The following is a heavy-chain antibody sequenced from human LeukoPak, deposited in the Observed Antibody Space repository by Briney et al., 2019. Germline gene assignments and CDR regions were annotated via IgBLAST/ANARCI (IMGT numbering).Heavy chain of an antibody. CDR2: MNTNSGNT. V-gene: IGHV1-8*01. J-gene: IGHJ6*02. Sequence: GASVKVSCKASGYTFTSYDINWVRQATGPGLERMGWMNTNSGNTGYAQKFQGRVTMTRNTSISTAYMELSSLRSEDTAVYYCARGVPMTTVTTGGYYYYYGMDVWGQGTTVTVSS. D-gene: IGHD4-17*01. CDR1: GYTFTSYD. CDR3: ARGVPMTTVTTGGYYYYYGMDV.